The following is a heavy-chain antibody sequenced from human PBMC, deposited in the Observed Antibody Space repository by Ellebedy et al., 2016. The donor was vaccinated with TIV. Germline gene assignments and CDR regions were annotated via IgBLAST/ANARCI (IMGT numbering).Heavy chain of an antibody. CDR1: GFTFSGYA. CDR3: AKDRTPGDGYWVFDN. V-gene: IGHV3-23*01. D-gene: IGHD5-18*01. CDR2: IVGSGA. J-gene: IGHJ4*02. Sequence: GESLKISCAASGFTFSGYAMSWVRQAPGKGLEWVSGIVGSGAQKYADSVKGLFTISRDNSKRTVDLQMNSLRAEDTAVYFCAKDRTPGDGYWVFDNWGQGTLVSVSS.